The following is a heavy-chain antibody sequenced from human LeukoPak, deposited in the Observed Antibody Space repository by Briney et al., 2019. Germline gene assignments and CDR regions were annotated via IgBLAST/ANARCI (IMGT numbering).Heavy chain of an antibody. V-gene: IGHV4-39*01. CDR3: AGGPTYYYMDV. D-gene: IGHD3-16*01. CDR2: ISYSGNT. Sequence: SETLSLTCTVSGGSISSSSHYWGWVRQPPAKGLEWIGSISYSGNTYYNPSLESRVIISVDTSNNQFSLNLSAVTAADTAMYYCAGGPTYYYMDVWDKGTMVTVSS. J-gene: IGHJ6*03. CDR1: GGSISSSSHY.